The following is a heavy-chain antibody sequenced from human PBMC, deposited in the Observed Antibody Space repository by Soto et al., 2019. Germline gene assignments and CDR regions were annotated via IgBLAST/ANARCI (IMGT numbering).Heavy chain of an antibody. CDR3: ARGRNNVWFGELLRWFDP. CDR1: GGSFSGYY. CDR2: INHSGST. V-gene: IGHV4-34*01. Sequence: QVQLQQWGAGLLKPSETLSLTCAVYGGSFSGYYWSWIRQPPGKGLEWIGEINHSGSTNYNPSLKSRVTISVDTSKNQFSLKLSSVTAADTAVYYCARGRNNVWFGELLRWFDPWGQGTLVTVSS. J-gene: IGHJ5*02. D-gene: IGHD3-10*01.